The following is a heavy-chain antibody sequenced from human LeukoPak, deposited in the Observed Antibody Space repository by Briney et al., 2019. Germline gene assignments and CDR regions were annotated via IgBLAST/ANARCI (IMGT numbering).Heavy chain of an antibody. J-gene: IGHJ4*02. Sequence: ASVKVSCKASGYSFVLYGISWVRQAPGEGPEWMGWISGSTGDTNYAQKLQGRVTMTTDTSTSTAYMELRSLRSDDTAVYYCARGRYDSSGYSYWGQGTLVTVSS. CDR1: GYSFVLYG. CDR2: ISGSTGDT. D-gene: IGHD3-22*01. V-gene: IGHV1-18*01. CDR3: ARGRYDSSGYSY.